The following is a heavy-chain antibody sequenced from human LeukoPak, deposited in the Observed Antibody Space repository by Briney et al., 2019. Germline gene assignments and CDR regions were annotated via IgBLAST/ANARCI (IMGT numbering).Heavy chain of an antibody. V-gene: IGHV1-2*02. CDR1: GYTFTGYY. CDR3: ARPLLPYCTNGVCYEAGRLWFDP. D-gene: IGHD2-8*01. J-gene: IGHJ5*02. CDR2: INPNSGGT. Sequence: ASVKVSRKASGYTFTGYYMHWVRQAPGQGLEWMGWINPNSGGTNYAQKFQGRVTMTRDTSISTAYMELSRLRSDDTAVYYCARPLLPYCTNGVCYEAGRLWFDPWGQGTLVTVSS.